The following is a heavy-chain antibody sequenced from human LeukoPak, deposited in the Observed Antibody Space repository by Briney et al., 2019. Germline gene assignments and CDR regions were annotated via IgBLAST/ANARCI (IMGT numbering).Heavy chain of an antibody. CDR1: GYTFTSYD. J-gene: IGHJ4*02. CDR2: MNPNSGNT. V-gene: IGHV1-8*03. CDR3: ARGSDLRGYSNYVGFDH. D-gene: IGHD4-11*01. Sequence: ASVKVSCKASGYTFTSYDINWVRQATGQGLEWMGWMNPNSGNTGYAQKFQGRVTITRNTSISTAYMELSSLRSEDTAVYYCARGSDLRGYSNYVGFDHWGQGTLVTVSS.